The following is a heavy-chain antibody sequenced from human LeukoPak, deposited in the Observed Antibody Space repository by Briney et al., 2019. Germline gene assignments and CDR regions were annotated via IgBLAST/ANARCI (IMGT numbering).Heavy chain of an antibody. D-gene: IGHD3-10*01. CDR1: GFTFSDYY. V-gene: IGHV3-11*01. CDR2: VSSSGSTI. CDR3: ARGIWFGDNWFDP. Sequence: PGGSLRLSCAASGFTFSDYYMSWIRQAPGKGLEWVSYVSSSGSTIYYADSVKGRFTISRDNAKNSLYLQMNSLRAEDTAVYYCARGIWFGDNWFDPWGQGTLVTVSS. J-gene: IGHJ5*02.